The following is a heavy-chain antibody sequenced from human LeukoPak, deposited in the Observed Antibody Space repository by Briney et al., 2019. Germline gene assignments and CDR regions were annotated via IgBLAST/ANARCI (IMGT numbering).Heavy chain of an antibody. CDR3: ARVPYMTSYAFDI. CDR1: GFTFSSYA. CDR2: ISSNGGST. J-gene: IGHJ3*02. Sequence: GGSLRLPCAASGFTFSSYAMHWVRQAPGKGLEYVSAISSNGGSTYYANPVKGRFTISRDNSKNTLYLQMGSLRAEDMAVYYCARVPYMTSYAFDIWGQGTMVTVSS. D-gene: IGHD2-2*01. V-gene: IGHV3-64*01.